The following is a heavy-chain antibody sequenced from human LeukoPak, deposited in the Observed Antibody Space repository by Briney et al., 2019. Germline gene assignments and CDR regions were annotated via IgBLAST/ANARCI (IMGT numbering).Heavy chain of an antibody. V-gene: IGHV1-8*02. CDR2: MSPNSGDT. Sequence: ASVKVSSKASGYTFTSYGISWVRQATGQRPEWMGWMSPNSGDTGYAQKFQDRVTMTRNTSISTAYMELSSLRSDDTAVYYCARGPPNWGYDYWGPGTLVTVSS. J-gene: IGHJ4*02. D-gene: IGHD7-27*01. CDR1: GYTFTSYG. CDR3: ARGPPNWGYDY.